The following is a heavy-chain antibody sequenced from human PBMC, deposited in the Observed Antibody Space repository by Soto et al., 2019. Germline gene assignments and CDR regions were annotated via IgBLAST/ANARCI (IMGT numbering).Heavy chain of an antibody. Sequence: GGSLRLSCAASGFTFSSYGMHWVRQAPGKKLEWVAVISYDGSNKYYADSVKGRFTISRDNSKNTLYLQMNSLRAEDTAVYYCAKDPAVGLSGYPYYFDYWGQGTLVTVSS. V-gene: IGHV3-30*18. CDR2: ISYDGSNK. CDR1: GFTFSSYG. D-gene: IGHD5-12*01. CDR3: AKDPAVGLSGYPYYFDY. J-gene: IGHJ4*02.